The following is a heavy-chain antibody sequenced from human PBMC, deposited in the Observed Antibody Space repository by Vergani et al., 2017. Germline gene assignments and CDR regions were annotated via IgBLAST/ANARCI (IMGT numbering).Heavy chain of an antibody. CDR1: GGTICSSSDY. D-gene: IGHD5-24*01. V-gene: IGHV4-39*07. CDR3: ASNVEMATITVY. CDR2: FYYSGST. J-gene: IGHJ4*02. Sequence: QLQLQESGPGLVKPSETLSLTCTVSGGTICSSSDYWGLIRQPPGKGLEWIGRFYYSGSTYYHPSLKSRVTISVDTSKNQFSLKLSSVTAADTAVYYCASNVEMATITVYWGQGTLVTVSS.